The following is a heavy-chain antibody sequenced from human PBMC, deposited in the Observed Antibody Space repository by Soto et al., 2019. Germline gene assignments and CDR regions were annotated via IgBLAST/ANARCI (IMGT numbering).Heavy chain of an antibody. J-gene: IGHJ5*02. CDR3: ARAYYDSSGYYLFRTLNWFDP. CDR1: GYSFTSYW. CDR2: IYPGDSDT. D-gene: IGHD3-22*01. V-gene: IGHV5-51*01. Sequence: EVQLVQSGAEVKKPGESLKISCKGSGYSFTSYWIGWVRQMPGKGLEWMGIIYPGDSDTRYSPSFQGQVTISADKSISTAYLQWSSLKASDTAMYYCARAYYDSSGYYLFRTLNWFDPWGQGTLVTVSS.